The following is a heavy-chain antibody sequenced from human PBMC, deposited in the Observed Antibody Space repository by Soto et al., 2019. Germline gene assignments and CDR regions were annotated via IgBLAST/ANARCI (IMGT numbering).Heavy chain of an antibody. D-gene: IGHD5-12*01. J-gene: IGHJ2*01. V-gene: IGHV4-34*01. CDR1: GGSFSGYY. CDR2: INHSGST. Sequence: QVQLQQWGAGLLKPSETLSLTCAVYGGSFSGYYWSWIRQPPGKGLEWIGEINHSGSTNYNPSLKGRVTISVDTSKHQVSLKLSSVTVADTAVYYCARVGWLQHRWYCDLWGRGTLVTVSS. CDR3: ARVGWLQHRWYCDL.